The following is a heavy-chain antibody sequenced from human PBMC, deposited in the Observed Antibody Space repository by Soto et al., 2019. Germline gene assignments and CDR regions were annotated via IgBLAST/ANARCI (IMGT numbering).Heavy chain of an antibody. V-gene: IGHV3-23*01. CDR2: ITSSGVTT. Sequence: PGGSLRLSCAASGFTFRSFGMHWVRQTPGKGLEWVATITSSGVTTYYADSVKGRFTISRDNSKSTLFLQMNSLRADDTAVYFCARESEDLTSNFDYWGQGTLVTVSS. CDR1: GFTFRSFG. J-gene: IGHJ4*02. CDR3: ARESEDLTSNFDY.